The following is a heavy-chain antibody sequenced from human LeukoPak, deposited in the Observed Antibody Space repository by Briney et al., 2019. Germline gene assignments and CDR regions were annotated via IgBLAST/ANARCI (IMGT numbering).Heavy chain of an antibody. J-gene: IGHJ5*02. CDR1: GGSISSYY. V-gene: IGHV4-59*01. D-gene: IGHD1-26*01. CDR2: IYYSGST. CDR3: ARDLYYSGSLRFDP. Sequence: PSETLSLTCTVSGGSISSYYWSWIRQPPGKGLEWIGYIYYSGSTNYNPSLKSRVTISVDTSKNQFSLKLSSVAAADTAVYYCARDLYYSGSLRFDPWGQGTLVTVSS.